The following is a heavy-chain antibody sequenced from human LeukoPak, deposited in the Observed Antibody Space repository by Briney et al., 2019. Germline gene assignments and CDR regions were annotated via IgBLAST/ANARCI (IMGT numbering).Heavy chain of an antibody. CDR2: IYNDGST. V-gene: IGHV3-53*01. D-gene: IGHD2-21*02. J-gene: IGHJ6*04. Sequence: PGGSLRLSCAASGFTDSSNYMSWVRQAPGKGLEGVSVIYNDGSTYYADSAKGRFTISRDNSKNTLYLQMNGLSAEDTAVYYCARDREEVTARAQMDVWGKGTTVTVSS. CDR1: GFTDSSNY. CDR3: ARDREEVTARAQMDV.